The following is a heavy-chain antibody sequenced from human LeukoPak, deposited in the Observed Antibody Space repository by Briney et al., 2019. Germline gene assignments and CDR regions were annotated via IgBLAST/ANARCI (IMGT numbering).Heavy chain of an antibody. CDR2: IYYSGST. D-gene: IGHD2-2*01. J-gene: IGHJ6*02. Sequence: PSQTLSLSCTVSGGSISSGGYYWSWIRQPPGKGLEWIGYIYYSGSTYYNPSLKSRVTISVDTSKNQFSLKLSSVTAADTAVYYCASATRRCSSTSCYDYYYYYGMDVWGQGTTVTVSS. V-gene: IGHV4-30-4*08. CDR3: ASATRRCSSTSCYDYYYYYGMDV. CDR1: GGSISSGGYY.